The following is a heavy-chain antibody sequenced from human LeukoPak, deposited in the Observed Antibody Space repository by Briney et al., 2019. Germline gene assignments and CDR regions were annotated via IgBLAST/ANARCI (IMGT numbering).Heavy chain of an antibody. V-gene: IGHV3-23*01. CDR2: MTGPADTT. J-gene: IGHJ4*02. Sequence: PGGSLRLSGAASGFNFNNFAMSWVRQAPGKGLEWLSVMTGPADTTYYAESVKGRFTISRDYSKSMVFLQMNSLRVEDTAIYYCAKGAEIDHWGQGTLVTVSS. CDR1: GFNFNNFA. CDR3: AKGAEIDH.